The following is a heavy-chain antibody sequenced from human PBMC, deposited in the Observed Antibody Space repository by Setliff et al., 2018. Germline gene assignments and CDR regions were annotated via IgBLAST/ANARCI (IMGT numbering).Heavy chain of an antibody. D-gene: IGHD3-16*01. CDR3: VRGGSAWAWNYDL. V-gene: IGHV4-61*09. CDR2: IYTSGST. CDR1: GGSISSGTYY. J-gene: IGHJ2*01. Sequence: PSETLSLTCTVSGGSISSGTYYWSWIRQPAGKGLEWIGHIYTSGSTHFNPSLMSRVTMSVDTSKNQFSLNVNSVTSADTAVYYCVRGGSAWAWNYDLWGRGTLVTVSS.